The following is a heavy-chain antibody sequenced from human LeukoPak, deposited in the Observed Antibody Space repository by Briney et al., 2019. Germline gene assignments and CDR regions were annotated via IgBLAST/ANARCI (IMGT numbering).Heavy chain of an antibody. CDR1: GFTFRSYA. J-gene: IGHJ4*02. V-gene: IGHV3-23*01. CDR3: AKVQTGDYDSSGYYNHFDY. Sequence: GGSLRLSCAASGFTFRSYAMTWVRQAPGKGLEWVSAISGSGGSTYYADSVKGRFTISRDNSKNTLYLQMNSLRTDDTAVYYCAKVQTGDYDSSGYYNHFDYWGQGTLVTVSS. D-gene: IGHD3-22*01. CDR2: ISGSGGST.